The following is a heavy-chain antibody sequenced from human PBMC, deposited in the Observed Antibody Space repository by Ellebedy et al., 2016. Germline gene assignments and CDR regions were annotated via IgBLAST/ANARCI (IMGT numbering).Heavy chain of an antibody. CDR2: ISTSGDYI. CDR3: ARALPEYSSDWYIGPGAFDI. D-gene: IGHD6-19*01. CDR1: GFTFSRYS. J-gene: IGHJ3*02. Sequence: GESLKISXAGSGFTFSRYSINWVRQAPGKGLEWVSSISTSGDYIYYADSLKGRFTISRDNAKNSLYLQMNSLRAEDTAVYYCARALPEYSSDWYIGPGAFDIWGQGTMVTVSS. V-gene: IGHV3-21*01.